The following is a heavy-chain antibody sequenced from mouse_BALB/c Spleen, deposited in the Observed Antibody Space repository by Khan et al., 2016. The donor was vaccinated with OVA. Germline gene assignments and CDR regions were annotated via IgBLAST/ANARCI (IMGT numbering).Heavy chain of an antibody. D-gene: IGHD2-14*01. Sequence: VQLVESGAELARPGASVKMSCKASGYTFTTYTMHWIKQRPGQGLEWIGYINPSSGYANYNQKFKDKATLTADKSSSTAYMQLSSLTSEDSAVYYCAREGACYRSDGWFAYWGQGTLVTVSA. J-gene: IGHJ3*01. CDR2: INPSSGYA. CDR1: GYTFTTYT. V-gene: IGHV1-4*01. CDR3: AREGACYRSDGWFAY.